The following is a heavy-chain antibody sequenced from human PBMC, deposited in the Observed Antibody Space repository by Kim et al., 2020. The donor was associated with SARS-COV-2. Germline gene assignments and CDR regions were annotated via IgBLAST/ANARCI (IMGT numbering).Heavy chain of an antibody. CDR1: GFTFSSYS. CDR2: ISSSSSYI. V-gene: IGHV3-21*01. CDR3: ARDLLVRGVIMPYSLGPETDGYHYGMDV. J-gene: IGHJ6*02. Sequence: GGSLRLSCAASGFTFSSYSMNWVRQAPGKGLEWVSSISSSSSYIYYADSVKGRFTISRDNAKNSLYLQMNSLRAEDTAVYYCARDLLVRGVIMPYSLGPETDGYHYGMDVWGQGTTVTVSS. D-gene: IGHD3-10*01.